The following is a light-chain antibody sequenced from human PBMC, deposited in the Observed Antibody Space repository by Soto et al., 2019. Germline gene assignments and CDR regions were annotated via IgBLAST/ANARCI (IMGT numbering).Light chain of an antibody. Sequence: QSALTQPASVSGSPGQSITISCSGTSSDVGGYKYVSWYQQYPGKAPKLMIYEVSNRPSGVSDRFSGSKSGNTASLTISGLQAEDEADYYCSSYTSNITGVFGGGTKLTVL. CDR3: SSYTSNITGV. CDR2: EVS. J-gene: IGLJ2*01. V-gene: IGLV2-14*01. CDR1: SSDVGGYKY.